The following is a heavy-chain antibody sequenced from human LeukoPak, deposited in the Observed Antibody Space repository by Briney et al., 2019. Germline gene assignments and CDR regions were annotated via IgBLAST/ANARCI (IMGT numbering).Heavy chain of an antibody. V-gene: IGHV4-59*02. D-gene: IGHD2-21*02. CDR1: GGSVSNYY. J-gene: IGHJ4*02. CDR3: ASRRTAYCDGDCPEGY. CDR2: IYYTET. Sequence: SETLSLTCTVSGGSVSNYYWSWIRQSPGKGLEWIGYIYYTETSYNPSLKSRVTISADTSKNQFSLKLYSVTAADTAVYYCASRRTAYCDGDCPEGYWGQGTLVTVSS.